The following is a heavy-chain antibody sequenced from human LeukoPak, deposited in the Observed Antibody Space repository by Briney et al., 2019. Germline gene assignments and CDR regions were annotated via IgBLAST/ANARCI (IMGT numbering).Heavy chain of an antibody. V-gene: IGHV4-30-2*01. D-gene: IGHD3-10*01. Sequence: SETLSLTCAVSGGSISSGGYSWSWIRQPPGKGLEWIGYIYHSGSTYYNLSLKSRVTISVDRSKNQFSLKLGSVTAADTAVYYCARVVVRGAYFDYWGQGTLVTVSS. CDR2: IYHSGST. J-gene: IGHJ4*02. CDR3: ARVVVRGAYFDY. CDR1: GGSISSGGYS.